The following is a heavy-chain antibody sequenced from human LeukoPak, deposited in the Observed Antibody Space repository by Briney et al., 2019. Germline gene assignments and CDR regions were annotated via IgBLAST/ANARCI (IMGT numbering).Heavy chain of an antibody. J-gene: IGHJ4*02. V-gene: IGHV1-2*02. CDR3: ASQNYGDSY. D-gene: IGHD4-17*01. CDR1: GYTLTELS. Sequence: ASVKVSCKVSGYTLTELSMHWVRQAPGKGLEWMGWISAYNGNTNYAQKLQGRVTMTRDTSISTAYMELSRLRSDDTAVYYCASQNYGDSYWGQGTLVTVSS. CDR2: ISAYNGNT.